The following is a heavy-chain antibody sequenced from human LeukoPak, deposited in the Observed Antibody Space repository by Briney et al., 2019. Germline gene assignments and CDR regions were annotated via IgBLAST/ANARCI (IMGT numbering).Heavy chain of an antibody. J-gene: IGHJ5*02. D-gene: IGHD2-8*01. CDR1: GFTFSSYS. CDR2: ISSSSSYI. CDR3: VRISGFCTNGVCPSFDP. V-gene: IGHV3-21*01. Sequence: PGGSLRLSCAASGFTFSSYSMNWVRQAPGKGLEWVSSISSSSSYIYYADSVKGRFTISRDNSKDTLYLQMNSLRTEDTAVYYCVRISGFCTNGVCPSFDPWGQGTLVTVSA.